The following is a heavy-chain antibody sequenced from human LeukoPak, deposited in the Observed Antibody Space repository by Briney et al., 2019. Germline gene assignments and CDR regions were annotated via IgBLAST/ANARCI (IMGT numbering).Heavy chain of an antibody. CDR1: GFTFSSYA. CDR2: ISGSGGST. CDR3: AKDHGIAVAGTL. J-gene: IGHJ4*02. D-gene: IGHD6-19*01. V-gene: IGHV3-23*01. Sequence: GGSLRLSCAASGFTFSSYAMSWVRQAPGKGLEWVSAISGSGGSTYYADSVKGRFTISRGNSKNTLYLQMNSLRAEDTAVYYCAKDHGIAVAGTLWGQGTLVTVSS.